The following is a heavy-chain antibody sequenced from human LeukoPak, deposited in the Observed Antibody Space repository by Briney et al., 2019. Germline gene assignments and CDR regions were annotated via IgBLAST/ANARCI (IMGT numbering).Heavy chain of an antibody. CDR2: INPNSGDT. Sequence: ASVKVSCKASEYTFSVYHIHWVRLAPGQGLEWMAWINPNSGDTNYAQKFQGRVTMTRDTSISTTYMDLGSLGSDDTAVYYCARDGEYGTGSYYRGCFDYWGQGTLVTVSS. V-gene: IGHV1-2*02. CDR3: ARDGEYGTGSYYRGCFDY. CDR1: EYTFSVYH. D-gene: IGHD3-10*01. J-gene: IGHJ4*02.